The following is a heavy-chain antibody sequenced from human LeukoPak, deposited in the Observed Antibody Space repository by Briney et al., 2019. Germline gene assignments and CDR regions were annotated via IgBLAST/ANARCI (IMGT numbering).Heavy chain of an antibody. CDR3: AELGITMIGGV. CDR1: GFTFSSYA. D-gene: IGHD3-10*02. Sequence: PGGSLRLSCAASGFTFSSYAMSWVRQAPGKGLEGVSAISGSGGITYYADSVKGRFTISRDNAKNSLYLQMNSLRAEDTAVYYCAELGITMIGGVWGKGTTVTISS. CDR2: ISGSGGIT. J-gene: IGHJ6*04. V-gene: IGHV3-23*01.